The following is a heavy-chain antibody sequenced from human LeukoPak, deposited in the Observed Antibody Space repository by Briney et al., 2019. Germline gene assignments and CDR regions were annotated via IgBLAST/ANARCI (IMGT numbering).Heavy chain of an antibody. V-gene: IGHV3-23*01. D-gene: IGHD3-22*01. CDR1: GFTFSSYA. CDR3: AKASTYCYDSSPFDY. J-gene: IGHJ4*02. CDR2: ISGSGGST. Sequence: GGSLRLSCAASGFTFSSYAMSWVRQAPGKGLEWVSAISGSGGSTYYADSVKGRFTISRDNSKNTLYLQMNSLRAEDTAVYYCAKASTYCYDSSPFDYWGQGTLVIVSS.